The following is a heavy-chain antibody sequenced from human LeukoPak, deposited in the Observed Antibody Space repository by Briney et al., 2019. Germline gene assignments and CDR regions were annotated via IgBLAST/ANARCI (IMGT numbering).Heavy chain of an antibody. CDR3: TTDLWEVIHFFGKDV. J-gene: IGHJ6*02. CDR2: ISGSGGSV. D-gene: IGHD1-26*01. V-gene: IGHV3-23*01. CDR1: GLAFSGYA. Sequence: GGSLRLSCAASGLAFSGYAMSWVRQAPGKGLEWVSGISGSGGSVYYADSVKGRFTISRDNPKNTRYRQMNSLKTEDTAVYYFTTDLWEVIHFFGKDVWGQGTTVTVSS.